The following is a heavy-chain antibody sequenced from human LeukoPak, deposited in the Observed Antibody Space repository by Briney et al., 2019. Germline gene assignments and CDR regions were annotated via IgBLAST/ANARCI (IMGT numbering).Heavy chain of an antibody. CDR1: GFTFSSYA. J-gene: IGHJ5*02. Sequence: PGGSLGLSCAASGFTFSSYAMSWVRQAPGKGLEWVSAISGSGGSTYYADSVKGRFTISRDNSKNTLYLQMNSLRAEDTAVYYCTRSSPTPPWFDPWGQGTLVTVSS. CDR2: ISGSGGST. V-gene: IGHV3-23*01. CDR3: TRSSPTPPWFDP.